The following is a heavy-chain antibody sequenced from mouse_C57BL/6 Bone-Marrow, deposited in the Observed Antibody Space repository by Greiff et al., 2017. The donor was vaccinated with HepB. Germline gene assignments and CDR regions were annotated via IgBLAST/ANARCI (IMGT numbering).Heavy chain of an antibody. CDR1: GYTFTSYW. J-gene: IGHJ2*01. Sequence: QVQLQQPGAELVKPGASVKLSCKASGYTFTSYWMHWVKQRPGQGLEWIGMIHPNSGSTNYNEKFKSKATLTVDKSSSTAYMQLSSLTSEDSAVYYCARSPLYYDYLDYWGQGTTLIVSS. CDR2: IHPNSGST. V-gene: IGHV1-64*01. D-gene: IGHD2-4*01. CDR3: ARSPLYYDYLDY.